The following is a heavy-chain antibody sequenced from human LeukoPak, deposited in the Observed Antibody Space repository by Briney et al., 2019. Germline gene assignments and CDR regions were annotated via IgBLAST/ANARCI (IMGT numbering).Heavy chain of an antibody. V-gene: IGHV4-34*01. CDR1: GGSFSGYY. CDR2: INHSGST. Sequence: SETLSLTCAVYGGSFSGYYWSWIRQPPGKGLEWIGEINHSGSTNYNPSLKSRVTISVGTSKNQFSLKLSSVTAADTAVYYCARGTATSSSSWPNDYWGQGTLVTVSS. J-gene: IGHJ4*02. D-gene: IGHD6-13*01. CDR3: ARGTATSSSSWPNDY.